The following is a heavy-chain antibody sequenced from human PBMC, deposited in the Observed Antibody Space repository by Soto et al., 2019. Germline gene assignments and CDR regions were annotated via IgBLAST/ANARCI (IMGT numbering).Heavy chain of an antibody. CDR1: GFTFSSYG. CDR2: IWYDGSNK. V-gene: IGHV3-33*01. CDR3: ARDLGPRYCSGGSCYLKRGYSYGPLDY. Sequence: GGSLRLSCAASGFTFSSYGMHWVRQAPGKGLEWVAVIWYDGSNKYYADSVKGRFTISRDNSKNTLYLQMNSLRAEDTAVYYCARDLGPRYCSGGSCYLKRGYSYGPLDYWGQGTLVTVSS. D-gene: IGHD2-15*01. J-gene: IGHJ4*02.